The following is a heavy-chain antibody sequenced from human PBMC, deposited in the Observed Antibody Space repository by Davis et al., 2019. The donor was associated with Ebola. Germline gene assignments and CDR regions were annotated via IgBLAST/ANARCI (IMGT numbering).Heavy chain of an antibody. J-gene: IGHJ4*02. D-gene: IGHD1-20*01. CDR3: ARLTGPFDY. CDR2: INHSGGR. CDR1: GGSLRGNY. Sequence: MPSETLSLTCAVYGGSLRGNYWSWIRQSPGKGLEWIGEINHSGGRNYNPSLKSRATISVDTSRNQFSLRLSSVTAADTAVYYCARLTGPFDYWGQGTLVTVSS. V-gene: IGHV4-34*01.